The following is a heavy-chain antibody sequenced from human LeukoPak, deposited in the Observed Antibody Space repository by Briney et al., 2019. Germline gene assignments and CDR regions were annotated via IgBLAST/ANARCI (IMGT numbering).Heavy chain of an antibody. Sequence: SETLSLTCTVSGASSSSYFWTWIRQPAGKGLEWIGRISTTGNTNYNPSLKSRVTMSVDTSKNQFSLRLSSLTAADTAVYYCARDSALRWPQYYFDYWGQGALVTVSS. CDR2: ISTTGNT. D-gene: IGHD2-15*01. CDR1: GASSSSYF. CDR3: ARDSALRWPQYYFDY. J-gene: IGHJ4*02. V-gene: IGHV4-4*07.